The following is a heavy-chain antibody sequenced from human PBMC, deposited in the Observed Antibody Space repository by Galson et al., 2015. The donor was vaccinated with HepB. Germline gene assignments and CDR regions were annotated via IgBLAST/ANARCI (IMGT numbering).Heavy chain of an antibody. J-gene: IGHJ3*02. Sequence: QSGAEVKKPGGSLRISCKGSGYSFTSYWISWVRQMPGKGLEWMGRIDPSDSYTNYSPSFQGHVTISADKSISTAYLQWSSLKASDTAMYYCAEHQVIYGSGNTYYPDAYDSWVQGARVTVSS. CDR3: AEHQVIYGSGNTYYPDAYDS. V-gene: IGHV5-10-1*01. CDR2: IDPSDSYT. CDR1: GYSFTSYW. D-gene: IGHD3-10*01.